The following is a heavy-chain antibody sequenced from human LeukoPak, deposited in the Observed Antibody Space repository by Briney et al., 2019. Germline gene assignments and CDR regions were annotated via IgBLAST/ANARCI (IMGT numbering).Heavy chain of an antibody. V-gene: IGHV1-58*02. CDR1: GFTFTSSA. CDR2: IVVGSGNT. Sequence: GASVKVSCRASGFTFTSSAMQWVRQARGQRLEWIGWIVVGSGNTNYAQKFQERVTITRDMSTSTAYMELSRLRSDDTAVYYCARAKYSGYDLSVVYWGQGTLVTVSS. J-gene: IGHJ4*02. CDR3: ARAKYSGYDLSVVY. D-gene: IGHD5-12*01.